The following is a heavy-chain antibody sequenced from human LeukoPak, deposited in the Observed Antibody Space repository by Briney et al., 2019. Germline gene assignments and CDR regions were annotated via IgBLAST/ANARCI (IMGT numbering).Heavy chain of an antibody. J-gene: IGHJ4*02. CDR3: ARDARRYNWYFDY. CDR2: INPNSGGT. CDR1: GYTFAGYY. V-gene: IGHV1-2*02. Sequence: ASVKVSCKASGYTFAGYYMHWVRQAPGQGLEWMGWINPNSGGTNYAQKFQGRVTMTRDTSISTAYMELSRLRSDGTAVYYCARDARRYNWYFDYWGQGTLVTVSS. D-gene: IGHD1-20*01.